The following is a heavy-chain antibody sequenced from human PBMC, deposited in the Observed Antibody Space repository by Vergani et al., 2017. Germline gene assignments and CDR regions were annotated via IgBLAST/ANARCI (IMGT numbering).Heavy chain of an antibody. Sequence: QVQLQESGPGLVKPSETLSLTCTVSGGSISSYYWSWIRQPPGKGLEWFGYIYYSGSTNYNPSLKSLVTISVDSSKNQFSLKLSSVTAADTALYYCARLDDSSGYYYDWGQGTLVTVSS. CDR2: IYYSGST. J-gene: IGHJ4*02. CDR3: ARLDDSSGYYYD. CDR1: GGSISSYY. V-gene: IGHV4-59*01. D-gene: IGHD3-22*01.